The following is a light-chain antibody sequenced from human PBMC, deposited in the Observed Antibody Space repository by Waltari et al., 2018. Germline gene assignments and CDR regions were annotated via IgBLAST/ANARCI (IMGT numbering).Light chain of an antibody. J-gene: IGKJ4*01. CDR1: QSVSNSY. Sequence: EIVLTQSPRTLSLSPGERATLSCRASQSVSNSYLAWYQHKPGQAPRLIIYGAFNRASGLPDRFSGSESGTDFTLTISRLEPEDFALYYCQQSGSSPLTFGGGTKVEIK. CDR2: GAF. V-gene: IGKV3-20*01. CDR3: QQSGSSPLT.